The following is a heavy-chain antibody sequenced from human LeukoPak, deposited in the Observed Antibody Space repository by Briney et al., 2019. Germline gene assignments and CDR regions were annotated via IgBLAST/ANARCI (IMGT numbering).Heavy chain of an antibody. Sequence: GGSLRFSCAASGFTFSSYAMHWVRQAPGKGLEWVAVVSYDGSNKYYADSVKGRFTISRDNSKNTLYLQMNSLRAEDTAVYYCARFCSGGSCYYAIDYWGPGTLVTVSS. J-gene: IGHJ4*02. V-gene: IGHV3-30*04. CDR2: VSYDGSNK. D-gene: IGHD2-15*01. CDR3: ARFCSGGSCYYAIDY. CDR1: GFTFSSYA.